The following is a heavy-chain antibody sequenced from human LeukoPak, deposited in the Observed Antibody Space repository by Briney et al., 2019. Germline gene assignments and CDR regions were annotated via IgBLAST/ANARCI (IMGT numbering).Heavy chain of an antibody. CDR1: GFTFSSYN. Sequence: GGSLRLSCAASGFTFSSYNMNWVRRAPGKGLEWVSSISSSSDYIYYADSVKGRFTISRDNAKNSLYLQMKSLRAEDTAVYYCARGKTSQNIVTRRTYNWFDPWGQGTLVTVSS. CDR2: ISSSSDYI. J-gene: IGHJ5*02. D-gene: IGHD2/OR15-2a*01. V-gene: IGHV3-21*01. CDR3: ARGKTSQNIVTRRTYNWFDP.